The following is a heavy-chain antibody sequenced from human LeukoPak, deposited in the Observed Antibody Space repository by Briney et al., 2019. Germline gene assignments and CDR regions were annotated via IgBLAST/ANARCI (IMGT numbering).Heavy chain of an antibody. D-gene: IGHD2-2*01. J-gene: IGHJ4*02. CDR2: IYYSGST. CDR3: ARGSRYCSSTSCYPAPHIFDY. CDR1: GGSISSGGYY. Sequence: PSETLSLTCTVSGGSISSGGYYWSWIRQHPGKGLEWIEYIYYSGSTYYNPSLKSRVTISVDTSKNQFSLKLSSVTAADTAVYYCARGSRYCSSTSCYPAPHIFDYWGQGTLVTVSS. V-gene: IGHV4-31*03.